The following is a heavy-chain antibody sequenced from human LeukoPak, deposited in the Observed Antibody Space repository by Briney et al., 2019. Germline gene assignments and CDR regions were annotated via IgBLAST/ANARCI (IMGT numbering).Heavy chain of an antibody. CDR2: ISSSSSYI. J-gene: IGHJ4*02. CDR3: ARDPYGGLFVY. D-gene: IGHD4-23*01. CDR1: GFTFSSYS. Sequence: GGSLRLSCAASGFTFSSYSMNWVRHAPGKGLEWASSISSSSSYIYYADSVKGRFTISRDNAKNSLYLQMNSLRAEDTAVYYCARDPYGGLFVYWGQGTLVTVSS. V-gene: IGHV3-21*01.